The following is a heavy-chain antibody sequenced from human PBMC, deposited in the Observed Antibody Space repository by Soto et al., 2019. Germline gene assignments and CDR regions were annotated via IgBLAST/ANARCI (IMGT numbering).Heavy chain of an antibody. D-gene: IGHD2-15*01. J-gene: IGHJ4*02. CDR1: GYTFTSYA. V-gene: IGHV1-3*05. CDR3: ARGTVVTHFDY. CDR2: INAGNGNT. Sequence: QVQLVQSGAEEKKPGASVKVSCKASGYTFTSYAMHWVRQAPGQRLEWMGWINAGNGNTKYSQKFQGRXTXTXHTSASTAYMELSSLRSEDTAVYYCARGTVVTHFDYWGQGTLVTVSS.